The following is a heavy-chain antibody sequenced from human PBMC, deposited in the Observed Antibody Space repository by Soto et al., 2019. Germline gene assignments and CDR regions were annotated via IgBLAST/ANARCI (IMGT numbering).Heavy chain of an antibody. J-gene: IGHJ4*02. Sequence: GGSLRLSCAASGFTFSSYSMSWVRQAPGKGLEWVSYISRSSTTMYYADSVKGRFTISRDNAKNSLYLQMNSLRDEDTAVYYCARVDVTYRYFDYWGQGTLVTVSS. CDR1: GFTFSSYS. CDR2: ISRSSTTM. CDR3: ARVDVTYRYFDY. V-gene: IGHV3-48*02. D-gene: IGHD3-16*02.